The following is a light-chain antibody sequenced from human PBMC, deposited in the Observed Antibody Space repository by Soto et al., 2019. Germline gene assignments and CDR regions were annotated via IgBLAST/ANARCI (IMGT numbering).Light chain of an antibody. CDR2: GAS. CDR3: QQYNNWAAVT. CDR1: QSISIN. V-gene: IGKV3D-15*01. Sequence: EIQLSQSPRTLSVTLRDRVTLSCRASQSISINLAWYQHKPGQAPRLLIHGASTRATGIPARISGSGSGTEFTLIISRLQSEDFAVYYCQQYNNWAAVTVGQGTRLEIK. J-gene: IGKJ5*01.